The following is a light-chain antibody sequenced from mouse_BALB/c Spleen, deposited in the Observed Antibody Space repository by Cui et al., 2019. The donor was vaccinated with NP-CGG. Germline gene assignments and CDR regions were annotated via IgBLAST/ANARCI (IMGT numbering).Light chain of an antibody. V-gene: IGLV1*01. J-gene: IGLJ1*01. CDR1: TGAVTTSNY. Sequence: QAVVTQESALTTSPGETVTLTCRSSTGAVTTSNYANWVQEKPDHLFTGLIGGTYHRPPGVPARFSSSLIGDKAALTITGAQTEDEAKYFCALWYSNHWVFGGGTKLTVL. CDR2: GTY. CDR3: ALWYSNHWV.